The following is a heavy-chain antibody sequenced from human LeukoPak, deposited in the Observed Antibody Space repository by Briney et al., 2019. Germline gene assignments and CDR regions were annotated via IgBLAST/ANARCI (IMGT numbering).Heavy chain of an antibody. V-gene: IGHV4-59*08. CDR3: ARVAGDAFDI. Sequence: SETLSLTCTVSGGSISSYYWSWIRQPPGKGLEWIGYIYYSGSTYYNPSLKSRVTISVDTSKNQFSLKLSSVTAADTAVYYCARVAGDAFDIWGQGTMVTVSS. CDR2: IYYSGST. D-gene: IGHD6-13*01. CDR1: GGSISSYY. J-gene: IGHJ3*02.